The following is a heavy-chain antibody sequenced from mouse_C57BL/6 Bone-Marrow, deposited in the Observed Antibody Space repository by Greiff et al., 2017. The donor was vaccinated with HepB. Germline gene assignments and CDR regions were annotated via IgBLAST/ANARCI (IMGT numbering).Heavy chain of an antibody. CDR2: IWRGGST. Sequence: QVQLVESGPGLVQPSQSLSITCTVSGFSLTSYGVHWVRQSPGKGLEWLGVIWRGGSTDYNAAFMSRLSITKDNSKSQVFFKMNSLQADDTAIYYCAKSRYYYGSSYSIAYWGQGTLVTVSA. CDR3: AKSRYYYGSSYSIAY. V-gene: IGHV2-5*01. J-gene: IGHJ3*01. CDR1: GFSLTSYG. D-gene: IGHD1-1*01.